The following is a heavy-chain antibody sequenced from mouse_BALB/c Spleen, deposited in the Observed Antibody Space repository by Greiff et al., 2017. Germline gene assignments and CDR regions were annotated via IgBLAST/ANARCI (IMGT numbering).Heavy chain of an antibody. CDR3: ARLGDYYGSSPWFAY. CDR1: GYTFTSYW. J-gene: IGHJ3*01. CDR2: INPSTGYT. D-gene: IGHD1-1*01. V-gene: IGHV1-7*01. Sequence: VKLVESGAELAKPGASVKMSCKASGYTFTSYWMHWVKQRPGQGLEWIGYINPSTGYTEYNQKFKDKATLTADKSSSTAYMQLSSLTSEDSAVYYCARLGDYYGSSPWFAYWGQGTLVTVSA.